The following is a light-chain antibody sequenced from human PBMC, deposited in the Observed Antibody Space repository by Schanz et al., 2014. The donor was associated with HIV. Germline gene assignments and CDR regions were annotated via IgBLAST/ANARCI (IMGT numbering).Light chain of an antibody. J-gene: IGLJ2*01. CDR2: DVS. V-gene: IGLV2-14*03. CDR1: SGDIGTYAA. CDR3: SSYTSSSTLDVV. Sequence: QSVLTQPASVSGSPGQSITISCTGTSGDIGTYAAVSWYQQHPDKAPKLMIYDVSNRPSGVSNRFSGSKSGNTASLTISGLQAEDEADYYCSSYTSSSTLDVVFGGGTKLTVL.